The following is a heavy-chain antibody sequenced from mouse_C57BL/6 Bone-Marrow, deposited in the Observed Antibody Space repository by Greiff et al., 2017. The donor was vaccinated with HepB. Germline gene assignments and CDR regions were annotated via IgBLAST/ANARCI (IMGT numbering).Heavy chain of an antibody. CDR3: AGHGSCYGGWYFDV. V-gene: IGHV5-15*01. CDR1: GFTFSDYG. D-gene: IGHD1-1*01. Sequence: EVMLVESGGGLVQPGGSLKLSCAASGFTFSDYGMAWVRQAPRKGPEWVAFISNLAYSIYYADTVTGRFTITRENAKNTLYLEMSSLRSEDTAMYYCAGHGSCYGGWYFDVWGTGTTVTVSS. CDR2: ISNLAYSI. J-gene: IGHJ1*03.